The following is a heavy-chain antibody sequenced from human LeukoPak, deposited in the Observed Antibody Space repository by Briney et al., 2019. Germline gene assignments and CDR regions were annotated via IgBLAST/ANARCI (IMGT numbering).Heavy chain of an antibody. D-gene: IGHD2-15*01. V-gene: IGHV3-53*01. CDR1: GFTVSSNY. J-gene: IGHJ3*02. CDR2: IYSGGST. Sequence: HPGGSLRLSCAASGFTVSSNYMSWVRQAPGKGLEWVSVIYSGGSTYCADSVKGRFTISRDNSKNTLYLQMNSLRVEDTAVYYCAREIYCSASSCTGGVFDIWGQETMVTVSS. CDR3: AREIYCSASSCTGGVFDI.